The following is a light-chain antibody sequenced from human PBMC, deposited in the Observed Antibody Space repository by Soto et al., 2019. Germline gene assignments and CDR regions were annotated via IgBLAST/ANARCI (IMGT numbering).Light chain of an antibody. Sequence: VLTQPPSASGTPGQRVTISCSGSSSNIGSNTVNWYQQLPGTAPKLLIYSNNQRPSGVPDRFSGSKSGTSASLAISGLQSEDEADYYCAAWDDSLNGPYYVFGTGTKVTVL. V-gene: IGLV1-44*01. CDR1: SSNIGSNT. J-gene: IGLJ1*01. CDR2: SNN. CDR3: AAWDDSLNGPYYV.